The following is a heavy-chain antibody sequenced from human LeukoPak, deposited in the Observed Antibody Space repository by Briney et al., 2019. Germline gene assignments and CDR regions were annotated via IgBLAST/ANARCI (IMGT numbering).Heavy chain of an antibody. CDR2: ISSSSSYI. CDR3: AKGPIVVVPAAIGY. V-gene: IGHV3-21*04. Sequence: GGSLRLSCAASGFTFSSYSMNWVRQAPGKGLEWVSSISSSSSYIYYADSVKGRFTISRDNAKNSLYLQMNSLRAEDTAVYYCAKGPIVVVPAAIGYWGQGTLVTVSS. D-gene: IGHD2-2*01. J-gene: IGHJ4*02. CDR1: GFTFSSYS.